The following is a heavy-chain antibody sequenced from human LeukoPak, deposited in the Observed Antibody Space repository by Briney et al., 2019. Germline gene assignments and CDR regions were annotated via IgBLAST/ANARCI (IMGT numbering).Heavy chain of an antibody. J-gene: IGHJ6*02. CDR3: ARGRGSSSSGSRYYYGMDV. CDR2: IIPIFGTA. CDR1: GGTFSSYA. D-gene: IGHD6-6*01. Sequence: ASVKVSCKASGGTFSSYAISWVRQAPGQGLEWMGRIIPIFGTANYAQKFQGRVTITADESTSTAYMELSSLRSEDTAVYYCARGRGSSSSGSRYYYGMDVWGQGTTVTVSS. V-gene: IGHV1-69*13.